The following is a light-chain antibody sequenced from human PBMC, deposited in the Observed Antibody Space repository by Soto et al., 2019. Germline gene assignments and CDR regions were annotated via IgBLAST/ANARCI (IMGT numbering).Light chain of an antibody. CDR2: GAS. V-gene: IGKV3-11*01. Sequence: EIVLTQSPATLSLSPGERATLSCRASQSVHTSLAWYQQKPDQAPRLLIYGASNRATGISARFSASGSGTDFTLTISSLEPEDFAVYYCQQCSNWPRAFGQGTKVEIK. CDR1: QSVHTS. CDR3: QQCSNWPRA. J-gene: IGKJ2*01.